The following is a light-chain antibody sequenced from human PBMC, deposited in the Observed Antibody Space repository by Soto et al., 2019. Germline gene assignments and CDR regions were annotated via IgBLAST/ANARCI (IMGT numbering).Light chain of an antibody. CDR2: YAS. Sequence: EIVLTQSPATLSLSPGERATLSCRASQDVSSYLAWYQQKPGQAPRLLIFYASNRATGIPARFSGSGSGTDFTLTISSLEPEDFAVYYCQQRGNWPLTFGQGARLEI. J-gene: IGKJ5*01. CDR3: QQRGNWPLT. V-gene: IGKV3-11*01. CDR1: QDVSSY.